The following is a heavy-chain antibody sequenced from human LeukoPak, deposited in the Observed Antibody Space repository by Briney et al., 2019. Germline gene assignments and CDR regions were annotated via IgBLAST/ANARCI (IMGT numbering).Heavy chain of an antibody. Sequence: GASLKISCKGSGYSFTTYWIGWVRQMPGKGLEWMGIIYPGDSDIRYSPSFQGQVTFSADKSISTAYLQWSSLKASDTAIYYCGRLVGGLLEDWGQGTLVTVSS. J-gene: IGHJ4*02. D-gene: IGHD1-26*01. V-gene: IGHV5-51*01. CDR2: IYPGDSDI. CDR3: GRLVGGLLED. CDR1: GYSFTTYW.